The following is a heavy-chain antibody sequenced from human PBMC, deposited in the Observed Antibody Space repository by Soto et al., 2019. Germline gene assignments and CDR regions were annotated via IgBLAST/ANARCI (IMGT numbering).Heavy chain of an antibody. V-gene: IGHV1-2*04. J-gene: IGHJ6*02. CDR1: GYTFTGYY. CDR2: INPNSGGT. Sequence: ASVKVSCKASGYTFTGYYMHWVRQAPGQGLEWMGWINPNSGGTNYAQKFQGWVTMTRDTSISTAYMELSRLRSDDTAVYYCARMGAARPDPGPYYSYGMDVWGQGTTVTVS. D-gene: IGHD6-6*01. CDR3: ARMGAARPDPGPYYSYGMDV.